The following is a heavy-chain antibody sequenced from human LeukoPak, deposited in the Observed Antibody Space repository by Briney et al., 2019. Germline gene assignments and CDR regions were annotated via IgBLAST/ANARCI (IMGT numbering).Heavy chain of an antibody. CDR2: ISGSGGST. Sequence: GGSLRLSCAASGFTFSSYAMSWVRQAPGKGLEWVSAISGSGGSTYYADSVKGRFTISRDNSKNTLYLQMNSLRAEDTAVYYCARDVIAAADPVYYFDYWGQGTLVTVSS. CDR1: GFTFSSYA. D-gene: IGHD6-13*01. J-gene: IGHJ4*02. CDR3: ARDVIAAADPVYYFDY. V-gene: IGHV3-23*01.